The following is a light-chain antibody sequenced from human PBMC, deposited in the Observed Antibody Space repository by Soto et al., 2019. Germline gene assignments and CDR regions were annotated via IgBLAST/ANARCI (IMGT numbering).Light chain of an antibody. Sequence: DIQMTQSPSTLSASVGDRITITCRASQSISTWLAWYQQKPGKAPKVLIYEASTLKSGVPSRFSGSGSGTEFPLSISNLQPDDFATYYCQQYDSYSPYTFGQGTKLEIK. CDR2: EAS. CDR3: QQYDSYSPYT. CDR1: QSISTW. V-gene: IGKV1-5*03. J-gene: IGKJ2*01.